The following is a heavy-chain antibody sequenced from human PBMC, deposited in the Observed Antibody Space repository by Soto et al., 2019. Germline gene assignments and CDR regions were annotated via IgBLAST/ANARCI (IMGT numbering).Heavy chain of an antibody. CDR3: ARGQDTAMAYFDY. CDR2: IYYSGST. Sequence: SETLSLTCTVSGGSIRSGDYYWSWIRQPPGKGLEWIGYIYYSGSTYYNPSLKSRVTISVDTSKNQFSLKLSSVTAADTAVHYCARGQDTAMAYFDYWGQGTLVTVSS. D-gene: IGHD5-18*01. CDR1: GGSIRSGDYY. J-gene: IGHJ4*02. V-gene: IGHV4-30-4*01.